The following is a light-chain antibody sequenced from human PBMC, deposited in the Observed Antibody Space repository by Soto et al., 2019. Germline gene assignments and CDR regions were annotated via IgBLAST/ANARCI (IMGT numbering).Light chain of an antibody. CDR2: GAS. V-gene: IGKV3-20*01. CDR1: QSFNSTY. CDR3: QQYAGSPRT. J-gene: IGKJ1*01. Sequence: EIVLTQSPGTLSLSLGERATLXXRASQSFNSTYLAWYQQKPGQAPRFXIYGASRRATGIPDRFTGSGAGTDFTLTINRVEPEDFAVYFCQQYAGSPRTFGQGTKVDIK.